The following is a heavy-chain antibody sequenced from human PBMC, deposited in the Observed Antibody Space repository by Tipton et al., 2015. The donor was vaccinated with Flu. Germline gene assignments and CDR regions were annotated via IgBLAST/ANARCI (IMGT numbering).Heavy chain of an antibody. D-gene: IGHD6-13*01. CDR1: GFTFASYD. CDR3: ARGPLPDSNWYNGMDV. Sequence: SLRLSCAASGFTFASYDMHWVRQVSGKGLEWVSAISSAGDTYYLDSVKGRFTISRENGKNFLYLQMNSLGVGDTAVYFCARGPLPDSNWYNGMDVWGQGTTVTVSS. CDR2: ISSAGDT. V-gene: IGHV3-13*01. J-gene: IGHJ6*02.